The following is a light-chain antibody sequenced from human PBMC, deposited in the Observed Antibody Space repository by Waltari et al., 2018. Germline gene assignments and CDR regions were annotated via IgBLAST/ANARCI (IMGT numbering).Light chain of an antibody. CDR1: QSVRSN. CDR3: HQSDDWPPYS. Sequence: EIVMTQSPATLSVSPGASVTLSCRASQSVRSNLAWYQQKPGQGPKLLIYDGSTRATGIPARFSGSGSGTDFTLTISSLQSEDFAIYYCHQSDDWPPYSFGQGTKLEIK. V-gene: IGKV3-15*01. CDR2: DGS. J-gene: IGKJ2*03.